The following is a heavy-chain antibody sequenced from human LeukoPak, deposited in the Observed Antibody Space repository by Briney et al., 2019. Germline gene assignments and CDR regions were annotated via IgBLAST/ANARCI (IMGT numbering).Heavy chain of an antibody. V-gene: IGHV3-30*02. Sequence: PGGSLRLSCAASGFTFSSYGMHWVRQAPGKGLEWVAFIRYDGSNKYYADSVKGRFTISRDNSKNTLYLQMNSLRAEDTAVYYCAKVSGIAAAGTGYYYYYMDVWGKGTTVTISS. CDR1: GFTFSSYG. CDR3: AKVSGIAAAGTGYYYYYMDV. CDR2: IRYDGSNK. D-gene: IGHD6-13*01. J-gene: IGHJ6*03.